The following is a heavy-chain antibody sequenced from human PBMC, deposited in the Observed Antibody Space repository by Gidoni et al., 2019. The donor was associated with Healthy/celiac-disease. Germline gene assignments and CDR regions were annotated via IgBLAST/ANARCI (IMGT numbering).Heavy chain of an antibody. Sequence: QITLKESGPTLVKPTQTLTLTCTFSGFSLSTSGVGVGWIRQPPGKALEWLALIYWDDDKRYSPSLKSRLTISKETSKNQVVLTMTTMDPVDTATYYCAHRWGYYDSSGYPFDAFDIWGQGTMVTVSS. CDR3: AHRWGYYDSSGYPFDAFDI. CDR1: GFSLSTSGVG. J-gene: IGHJ3*02. CDR2: IYWDDDK. D-gene: IGHD3-22*01. V-gene: IGHV2-5*02.